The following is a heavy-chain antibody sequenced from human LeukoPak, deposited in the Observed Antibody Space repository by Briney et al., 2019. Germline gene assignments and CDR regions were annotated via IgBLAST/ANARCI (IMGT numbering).Heavy chain of an antibody. D-gene: IGHD5-24*01. CDR1: GFTFGDYA. Sequence: SRRLSCTASGFTFGDYAMSWVRQAPGKGLEWVGFIRSNAYGGTTENAASVKGRFSISRDDSKSIAYLQMNSLKTEDTAVYYCTRVDGYNLYFDYWGQHTLPTVSS. CDR3: TRVDGYNLYFDY. V-gene: IGHV3-49*04. J-gene: IGHJ4*01. CDR2: IRSNAYGGTT.